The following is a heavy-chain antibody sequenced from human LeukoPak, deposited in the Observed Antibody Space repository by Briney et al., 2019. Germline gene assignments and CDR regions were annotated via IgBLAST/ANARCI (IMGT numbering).Heavy chain of an antibody. J-gene: IGHJ4*02. CDR1: GFTFSSYA. Sequence: GGSLRLSCSASGFTFSSYAMHWVRQAPGKGLEYVSAISSNGGSTYYADSVKGRFTISRDNSKNTLYLQMSSLGAEDTAVYYCVKSAGFWSGYYDYWGQGTLVTVSS. V-gene: IGHV3-64D*06. CDR2: ISSNGGST. CDR3: VKSAGFWSGYYDY. D-gene: IGHD3-3*01.